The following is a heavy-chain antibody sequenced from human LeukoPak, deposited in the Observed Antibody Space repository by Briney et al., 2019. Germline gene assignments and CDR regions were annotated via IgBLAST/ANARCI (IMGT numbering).Heavy chain of an antibody. CDR2: IRYDGSNK. CDR3: AKDASAVPAARGGYYYYYMDV. CDR1: GFTFSSYG. V-gene: IGHV3-30*02. J-gene: IGHJ6*03. Sequence: GGSLRLSCAASGFTFSSYGMHWVRQAPGKGLEWVAFIRYDGSNKYYADSVKGRFTISRDNSKNTLYLQMNSLRAEDTAVYYCAKDASAVPAARGGYYYYYMDVWGQGTTVSVSS. D-gene: IGHD2-2*01.